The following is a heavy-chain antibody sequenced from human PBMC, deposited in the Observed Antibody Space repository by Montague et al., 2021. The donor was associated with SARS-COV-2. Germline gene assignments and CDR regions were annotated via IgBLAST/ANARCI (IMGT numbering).Heavy chain of an antibody. V-gene: IGHV6-1*01. CDR2: TYYRSKWYS. CDR1: GDSVAGNRVG. D-gene: IGHD6-19*01. Sequence: CAISGDSVAGNRVGWGWLRQAPPTGLECLGRTYYRSKWYSDYAPSVRGRLTVNPDASKNEFSLELNYVTPEDTAVYYCVRYSGWFYFDFWGQGTLVTVSS. CDR3: VRYSGWFYFDF. J-gene: IGHJ4*02.